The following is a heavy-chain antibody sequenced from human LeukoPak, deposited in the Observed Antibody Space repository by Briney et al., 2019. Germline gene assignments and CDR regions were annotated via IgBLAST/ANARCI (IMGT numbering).Heavy chain of an antibody. Sequence: GGSLRLSCAASGFPFTIYAMSWIRQAPGKGLEWLSYSSTSGSTISYADSVKGRFTISRDNAKNSLYLQMNSLRAEDTAVYYCARESYYYGSGAYDPWGQGTLVTVSS. V-gene: IGHV3-11*01. CDR3: ARESYYYGSGAYDP. J-gene: IGHJ5*02. D-gene: IGHD3-10*01. CDR1: GFPFTIYA. CDR2: SSTSGSTI.